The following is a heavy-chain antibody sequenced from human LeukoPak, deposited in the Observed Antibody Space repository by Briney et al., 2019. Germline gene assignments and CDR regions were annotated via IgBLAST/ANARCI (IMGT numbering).Heavy chain of an antibody. CDR1: GGTFSSYA. CDR3: ARSIAVAATPPDY. CDR2: IIPIFGTA. J-gene: IGHJ4*02. V-gene: IGHV1-69*05. Sequence: EASVKVSCKASGGTFSSYAISWVRQAPGQGLEWMGGIIPIFGTANYAQKFQGRVTITTDESTSTAYMELSSLRSEDTAVYYCARSIAVAATPPDYWGQGTLVTVSS. D-gene: IGHD6-19*01.